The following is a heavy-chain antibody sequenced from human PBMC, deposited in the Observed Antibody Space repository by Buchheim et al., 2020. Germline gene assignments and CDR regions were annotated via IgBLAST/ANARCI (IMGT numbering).Heavy chain of an antibody. V-gene: IGHV3-33*01. CDR1: GFTFSSYG. CDR2: ISYDGSNK. J-gene: IGHJ4*02. D-gene: IGHD2-2*01. Sequence: QVQLVESGGGVVQPGRSLRLSCAASGFTFSSYGMHWVRQAPGKGLEWVAAISYDGSNKYYADSVRGRVIISRETSKNSLYLQMNSLRAEDTAVYYCARDDCTTTSCLGHWGQGTL. CDR3: ARDDCTTTSCLGH.